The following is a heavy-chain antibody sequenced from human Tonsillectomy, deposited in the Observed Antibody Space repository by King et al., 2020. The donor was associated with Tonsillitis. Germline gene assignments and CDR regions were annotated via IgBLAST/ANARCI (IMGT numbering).Heavy chain of an antibody. D-gene: IGHD3-16*01. CDR3: ARDGGAWFDP. Sequence: VQLQESGPGLVKPSETLSLTCTVSGGSVSSGSFYWSWIRQPPGKGLEWIGYIYYTGSTNYNPSLKSRVTISVDTSKNQFSLKLSSVTTADTALYYFARDGGAWFDPWGQGTLVTVSS. CDR1: GGSVSSGSFY. CDR2: IYYTGST. V-gene: IGHV4-61*01. J-gene: IGHJ5*02.